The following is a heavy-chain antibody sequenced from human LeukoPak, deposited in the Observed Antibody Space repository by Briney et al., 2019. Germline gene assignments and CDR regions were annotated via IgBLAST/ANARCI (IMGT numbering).Heavy chain of an antibody. V-gene: IGHV3-21*01. D-gene: IGHD3-9*01. J-gene: IGHJ4*02. CDR2: ISSSSYI. CDR1: GFTFSSYW. Sequence: PGGSLRLSCAASGFTFSSYWMSWVRQAPGKGLEWVSSISSSSYIYYADSVKGRFTISRDNAKNSLYLQMNSLRAEDTAVYYCARSQIEGSYYDILTGYPYFDYWGQGTLVTVSS. CDR3: ARSQIEGSYYDILTGYPYFDY.